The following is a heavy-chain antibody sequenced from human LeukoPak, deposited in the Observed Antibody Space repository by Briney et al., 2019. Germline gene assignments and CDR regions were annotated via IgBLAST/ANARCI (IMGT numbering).Heavy chain of an antibody. J-gene: IGHJ5*02. Sequence: GASVNVSCKASGYTFTGYCMHWVRQAPGQGLEWMGLINPNSGGTNYAQTFQGRVTIASDKSISTAYMELRRLRSDDTAVYYCARPLDYGDYLWGKGTLVTVPS. CDR3: ARPLDYGDYL. D-gene: IGHD4-17*01. CDR1: GYTFTGYC. V-gene: IGHV1-2*02. CDR2: INPNSGGT.